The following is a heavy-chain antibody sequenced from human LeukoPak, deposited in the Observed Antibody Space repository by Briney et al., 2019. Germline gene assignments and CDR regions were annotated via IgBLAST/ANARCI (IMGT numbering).Heavy chain of an antibody. V-gene: IGHV3-23*01. D-gene: IGHD2-15*01. Sequence: PGGSLRLSCAASGFTFSSYAISWVRQAPGKGLEWVSAISGSGGSTYYADSVKGRFTISRDNSKNTLYLQMNSLRAEDTAVYYCAKERDIVVVVAATLDYWGQGTLVTVSS. CDR2: ISGSGGST. CDR1: GFTFSSYA. J-gene: IGHJ4*02. CDR3: AKERDIVVVVAATLDY.